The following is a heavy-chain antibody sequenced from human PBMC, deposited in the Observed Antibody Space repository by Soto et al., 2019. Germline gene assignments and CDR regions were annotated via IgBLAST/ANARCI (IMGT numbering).Heavy chain of an antibody. J-gene: IGHJ3*02. CDR3: AVLLSTATTTGDGFDI. D-gene: IGHD4-17*01. CDR1: GGSISSYY. V-gene: IGHV4-59*01. CDR2: IYYSGST. Sequence: QVQLKESGPGLVKPSETLSLTCTVSGGSISSYYWSWIRQPPGKGLEWIGFIYYSGSTNYSPSLLSRATISVNVSKNQNSLRLSSVTAADTALCYRAVLLSTATTTGDGFDIWSQWTMVTGSS.